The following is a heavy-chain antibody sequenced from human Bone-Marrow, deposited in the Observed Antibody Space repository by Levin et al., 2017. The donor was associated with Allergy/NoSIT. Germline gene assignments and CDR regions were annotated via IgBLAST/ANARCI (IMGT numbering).Heavy chain of an antibody. J-gene: IGHJ5*02. V-gene: IGHV1-8*01. CDR2: MSPTSGNT. D-gene: IGHD1-1*01. CDR3: VRASGTFDN. CDR1: GYAFTTRD. Sequence: GESLKISCKASGYAFTTRDINWVRQATGQGLEWMGWMSPTSGNTAYAQNFQGRVTMTRDTSITTAYMELSSLTSEDTAVYYCVRASGTFDNWGQGTLVTVSS.